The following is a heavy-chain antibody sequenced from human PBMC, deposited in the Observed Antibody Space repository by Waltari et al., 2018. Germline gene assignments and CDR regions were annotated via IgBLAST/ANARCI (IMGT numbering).Heavy chain of an antibody. CDR1: GVSFTGNQHY. D-gene: IGHD2-21*01. Sequence: QLQLQESGPRLVRPSETLSLICRVSGVSFTGNQHYWAWLRQSPGQGLVWIGTVSYSGNTYISPSLKSRVSVSRDTSKNQVSLILGSVTAADMAVYYCATYIVASVGTAAFDVWGQGTMVTVSS. CDR3: ATYIVASVGTAAFDV. J-gene: IGHJ3*01. V-gene: IGHV4-39*01. CDR2: VSYSGNT.